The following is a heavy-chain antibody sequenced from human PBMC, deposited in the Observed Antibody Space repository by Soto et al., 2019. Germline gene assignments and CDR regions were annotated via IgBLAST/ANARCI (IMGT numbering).Heavy chain of an antibody. J-gene: IGHJ4*02. CDR1: GFTFSNYW. D-gene: IGHD2-15*01. Sequence: EVQLVESGGGLVQPGGSLRLSCAASGFTFSNYWMHWVRQAPGKGLVWVSRLNSDGSDTNYADSVRGRFTISRDNAKNTLYLQMNSLRAEDTAVYYCASVKVEEAATNFDSWGQGTLVTVSS. CDR3: ASVKVEEAATNFDS. CDR2: LNSDGSDT. V-gene: IGHV3-74*01.